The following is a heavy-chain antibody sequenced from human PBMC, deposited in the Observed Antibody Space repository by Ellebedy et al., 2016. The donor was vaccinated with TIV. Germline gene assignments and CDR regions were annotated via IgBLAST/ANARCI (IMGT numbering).Heavy chain of an antibody. J-gene: IGHJ4*02. CDR2: IWYDGVNQ. CDR3: TKEGFGVVSFDY. V-gene: IGHV3-30*02. Sequence: GESLKISXAASGFKFSDFGMYWVRQAPGKGLEWVALIWYDGVNQFSADSVKGRFTISRDNAKNSLYLQMNSLRAEDTAFYYCTKEGFGVVSFDYWGQGTLVTVSS. D-gene: IGHD3-3*01. CDR1: GFKFSDFG.